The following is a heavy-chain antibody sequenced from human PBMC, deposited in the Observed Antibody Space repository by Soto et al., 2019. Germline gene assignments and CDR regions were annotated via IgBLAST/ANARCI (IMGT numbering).Heavy chain of an antibody. Sequence: EVQLVESGGGLVQPGGSLRLSCAASGIXXXXXXXXXXXXXXXXXXEWVSVLHSGGDTYYANSVKGRFTISRHDSXXXXXXXXXXXXXXXXXXXXXXXXXXXXXXXXXDVWGQGTTVTVSS. V-gene: IGHV3-53*04. CDR2: LHSGGDT. CDR1: GIXXXXXX. CDR3: XXXXXXXXXXXXDV. J-gene: IGHJ6*02.